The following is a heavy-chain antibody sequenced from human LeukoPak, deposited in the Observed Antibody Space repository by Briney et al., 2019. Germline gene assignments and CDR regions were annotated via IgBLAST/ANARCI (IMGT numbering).Heavy chain of an antibody. CDR2: INLDGSER. D-gene: IGHD6-13*01. CDR3: GRVIAGAIDY. CDR1: GVNFSGHS. J-gene: IGHJ4*02. V-gene: IGHV3-7*01. Sequence: PGGIVRFSCGAAGVNFSGHSRTRVRQDPGKGLEWVANINLDGSERFYVDFVKGRFTISRDNADNSMYLQMNSLRAEDTAVYYCGRVIAGAIDYWGQGTLVTVSS.